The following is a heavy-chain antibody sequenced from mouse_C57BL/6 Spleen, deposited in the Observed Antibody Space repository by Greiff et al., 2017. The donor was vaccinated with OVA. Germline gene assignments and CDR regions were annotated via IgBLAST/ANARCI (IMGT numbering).Heavy chain of an antibody. D-gene: IGHD1-1*01. J-gene: IGHJ4*01. CDR3: AKTITTVVAPGAMDY. V-gene: IGHV2-5*01. Sequence: VQGVESGPGLVQPSQSLSITCTVSGFSLTSYGVHWVRQSPGKGLEWLGVIWRGGSTDYNAAFMSRLSITKDNSKSQVFFKMNSLQADDTAIYYCAKTITTVVAPGAMDYWGQGTSVTVSS. CDR2: IWRGGST. CDR1: GFSLTSYG.